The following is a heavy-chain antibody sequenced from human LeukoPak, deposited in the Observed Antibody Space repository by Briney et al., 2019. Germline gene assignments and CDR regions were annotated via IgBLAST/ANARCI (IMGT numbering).Heavy chain of an antibody. CDR1: GYTFTSYY. V-gene: IGHV1-46*01. Sequence: ASVKVSCKASGYTFTSYYMHWVRQAPGQGLEWMGIINPSGGSTSYAQKFQGRVTMTRDMSTSTVYMELSSLRSEDTAVYYCAREGHNYYDSSGYYLRWFDPWGQGTLVTVSS. CDR3: AREGHNYYDSSGYYLRWFDP. D-gene: IGHD3-22*01. CDR2: INPSGGST. J-gene: IGHJ5*02.